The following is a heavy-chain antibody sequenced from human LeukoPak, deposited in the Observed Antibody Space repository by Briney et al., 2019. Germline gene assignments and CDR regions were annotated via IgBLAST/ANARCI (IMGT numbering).Heavy chain of an antibody. CDR3: ARVRYSSGWYLSYFDY. D-gene: IGHD6-19*01. CDR2: IYYSGST. CDR1: GGSLSSYY. Sequence: PSETLSLTCTVSGGSLSSYYWSWIRQPPGQGLEWIGYIYYSGSTNYNPSLKSRVTISVDTSKNQFSLKLSSVTAADTAVYYCARVRYSSGWYLSYFDYWGQGTLVTVSS. V-gene: IGHV4-59*01. J-gene: IGHJ4*02.